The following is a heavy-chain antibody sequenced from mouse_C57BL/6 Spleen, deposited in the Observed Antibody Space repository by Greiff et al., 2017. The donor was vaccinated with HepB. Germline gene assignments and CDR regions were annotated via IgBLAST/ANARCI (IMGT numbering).Heavy chain of an antibody. CDR1: GYTFTDYE. Sequence: QVQLKESGAELVRPGASVTLSCKASGYTFTDYEMHWVKQTPVHGLEWIGAIDPETGGTAYNQKFKGKAILTADKSSSTAYMELRSLTSEDSAVYYCTRGVYYYAMDYWGQGTSVTVSS. V-gene: IGHV1-15*01. CDR2: IDPETGGT. J-gene: IGHJ4*01. CDR3: TRGVYYYAMDY.